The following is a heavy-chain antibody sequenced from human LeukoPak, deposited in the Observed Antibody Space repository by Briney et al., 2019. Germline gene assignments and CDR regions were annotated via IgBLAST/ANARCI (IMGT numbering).Heavy chain of an antibody. CDR1: GGSISSYY. J-gene: IGHJ1*01. CDR2: IYYSGST. Sequence: PSETQSLTCTVSGGSISSYYWSWIRQPPGKGLEWIGYIYYSGSTNYNPSLKSRVTISVDTSKNQFSLKLSSVTAADTAVYYCATGDSSGYYFAEYFQHWGQGTLVTVSS. D-gene: IGHD3-22*01. CDR3: ATGDSSGYYFAEYFQH. V-gene: IGHV4-59*08.